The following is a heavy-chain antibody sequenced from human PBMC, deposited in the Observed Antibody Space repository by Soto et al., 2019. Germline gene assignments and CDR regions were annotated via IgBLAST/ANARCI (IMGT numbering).Heavy chain of an antibody. Sequence: QVQLQESGPGLVKPSETLSLTCTVSGGSVSSGNHYWSWIRQPPGKELEFIAFVFSSGSDNYNPSLKSRVTTSIDTSKNQFSLNLSSVTAADTAVYYCARGRGYGYGIDYWGQGALVTVSS. CDR1: GGSVSSGNHY. J-gene: IGHJ4*02. CDR2: VFSSGSD. D-gene: IGHD5-18*01. CDR3: ARGRGYGYGIDY. V-gene: IGHV4-61*01.